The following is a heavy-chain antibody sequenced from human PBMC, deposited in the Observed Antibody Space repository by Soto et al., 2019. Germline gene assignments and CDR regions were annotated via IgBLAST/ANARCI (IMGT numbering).Heavy chain of an antibody. CDR3: ARGYDYVWGSYRPGYYYYGMDV. Sequence: SVKVSCKASGGTFSSYAISWVRQAPGQGLEWMGGIIPIFGTANYAQKFQGRVTITADESTSTAYMELSSLRSEDTAVYYCARGYDYVWGSYRPGYYYYGMDVWGQGTTVTVSS. J-gene: IGHJ6*02. V-gene: IGHV1-69*13. CDR2: IIPIFGTA. CDR1: GGTFSSYA. D-gene: IGHD3-16*02.